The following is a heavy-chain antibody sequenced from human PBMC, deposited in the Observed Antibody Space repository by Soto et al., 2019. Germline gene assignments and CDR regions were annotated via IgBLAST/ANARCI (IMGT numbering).Heavy chain of an antibody. Sequence: QVQLQQWGAGLLKPSETLSLTCGVFGESFSAYSWNWIRQAPGKGLEWIGDINHSGSTNYNPSLKSRVTISVDTSKNQSSLKLTAVTASDTSVYYCARRGGCYPRFDHWGQGTLVTVS. CDR2: INHSGST. CDR1: GESFSAYS. CDR3: ARRGGCYPRFDH. D-gene: IGHD1-26*01. V-gene: IGHV4-34*02. J-gene: IGHJ4*02.